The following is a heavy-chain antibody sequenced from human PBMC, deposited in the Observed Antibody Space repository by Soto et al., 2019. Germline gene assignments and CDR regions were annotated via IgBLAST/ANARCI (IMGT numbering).Heavy chain of an antibody. CDR3: ARGRNSSGYSFDYYLDE. Sequence: SETLSLTCSVSGGSLSGYYWSWIRQPPGKGLEYIAYMYHTGNAKYNPSLQSRVTLSVGTSKNQFSLRLASVTAADTAVYFCARGRNSSGYSFDYYLDEWGHGTGLTVAS. CDR1: GGSLSGYY. CDR2: MYHTGNA. D-gene: IGHD3-22*01. J-gene: IGHJ4*01. V-gene: IGHV4-59*01.